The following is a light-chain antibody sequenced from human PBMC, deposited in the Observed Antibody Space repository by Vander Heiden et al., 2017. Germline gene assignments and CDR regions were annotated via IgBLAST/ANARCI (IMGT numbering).Light chain of an antibody. CDR1: SSNIGSIP. Sequence: QSVLTQPPSASGTPGQRVTITCSVCSSNIGSIPVTLSQSLPGTHPTLLTYSNNQRPSGVPGRFSGSKSGTSASLASSRLQSEDEADYYCAAWNDSLNGPVFGGGTKLTVL. J-gene: IGLJ2*01. V-gene: IGLV1-44*01. CDR3: AAWNDSLNGPV. CDR2: SNN.